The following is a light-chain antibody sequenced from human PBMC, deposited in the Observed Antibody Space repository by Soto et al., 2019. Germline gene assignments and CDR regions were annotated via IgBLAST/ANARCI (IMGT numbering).Light chain of an antibody. CDR2: EVT. CDR1: SSDFGGTNY. CDR3: TSYAGSYADVV. V-gene: IGLV2-8*01. J-gene: IGLJ2*01. Sequence: QSALTQPPSASGSPGQSVTISCTGASSDFGGTNYVSWYPQHPGKAPKLMIFEVTKRPSGVPDRFSGSKSGNTASLTVSGLEAEDEADYYCTSYAGSYADVVFGGGTKLTVL.